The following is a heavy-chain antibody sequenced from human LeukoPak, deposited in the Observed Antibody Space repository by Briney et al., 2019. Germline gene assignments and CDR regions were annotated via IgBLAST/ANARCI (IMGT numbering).Heavy chain of an antibody. CDR1: GGSFSGYY. D-gene: IGHD5-12*01. V-gene: IGHV4-34*01. J-gene: IGHJ4*02. CDR2: INHSGST. CDR3: ARMGYRSPNDY. Sequence: SETLSLTCAVYGGSFSGYYRSWIRQPPGKGLEWIGEINHSGSTNYNPSLKSRVTISVDTSKNQFSLKLSSVTAADTAVYYCARMGYRSPNDYWGQGTLVTVSS.